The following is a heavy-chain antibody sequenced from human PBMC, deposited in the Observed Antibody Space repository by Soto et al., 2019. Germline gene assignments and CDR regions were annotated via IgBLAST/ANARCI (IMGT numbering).Heavy chain of an antibody. CDR3: ASLRFLEWLPPGTMDV. V-gene: IGHV3-48*03. CDR2: ISSGGTTI. Sequence: VQLVESGGGLVQPGGSLRLSCAASGFTLRSYAMTWVRQAPGKGLEWLSYISSGGTTIYYADSVKGRFTISRDNAKNSLYLQMNSLRAEDTAVYYCASLRFLEWLPPGTMDVWGQGTTVTVTS. CDR1: GFTLRSYA. D-gene: IGHD3-3*01. J-gene: IGHJ6*02.